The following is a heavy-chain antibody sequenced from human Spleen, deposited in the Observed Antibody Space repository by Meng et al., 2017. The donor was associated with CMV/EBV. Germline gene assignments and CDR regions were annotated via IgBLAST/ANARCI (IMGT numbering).Heavy chain of an antibody. CDR1: GYSISSGYY. D-gene: IGHD6-6*01. V-gene: IGHV4-61*01. J-gene: IGHJ4*02. Sequence: SETLSLTCTVSGYSISSGYYWSWIRQPPGKGLEWIGYIYYSGSTNYNPSLKSRVTISVDTSKNQFSLKLSSVTAADTAVYYCAREIEYSSSLGFDYWGQGTLVTVSS. CDR3: AREIEYSSSLGFDY. CDR2: IYYSGST.